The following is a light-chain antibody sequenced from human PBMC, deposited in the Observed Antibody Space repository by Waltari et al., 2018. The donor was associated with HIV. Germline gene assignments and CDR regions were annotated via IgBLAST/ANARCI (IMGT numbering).Light chain of an antibody. Sequence: SYVLTQPPSVSVAPGQTARITCGGNNIGSKGVHWYQQKPGQAPVFVIYYDSHRPAPGPAPVLGVYYYCHRPSGNPKRFTGWKSASTASLSNSRVEAGYEADYYCQLWDGTGDHRGVFGTGTHVTVL. CDR1: NIGSKG. CDR2: YDS. J-gene: IGLJ1*01. V-gene: IGLV3-21*04. CDR3: QLWDGTGDHRGV.